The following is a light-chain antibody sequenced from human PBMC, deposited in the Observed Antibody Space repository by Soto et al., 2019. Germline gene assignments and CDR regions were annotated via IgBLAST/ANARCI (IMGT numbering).Light chain of an antibody. Sequence: EIVMTQSPATLSVSPGERVTLSCRASQSLSNNLAWYQQIPGQAPRLLIFGASTRATGIPARFSGSGSGTEFTLTISSLQSEDSAVYYCQQYNNWPLTFGGGTKVEI. CDR2: GAS. CDR3: QQYNNWPLT. J-gene: IGKJ4*01. V-gene: IGKV3-15*01. CDR1: QSLSNN.